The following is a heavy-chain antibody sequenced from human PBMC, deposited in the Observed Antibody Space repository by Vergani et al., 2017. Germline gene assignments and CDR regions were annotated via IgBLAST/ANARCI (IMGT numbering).Heavy chain of an antibody. CDR3: ARVYWRGMSCAGNDYFYHIDV. CDR2: IYPGNSET. Sequence: EVQLEQSGAAVKTPGESLELSCKGSGYSFSRNWIAWVRERPGQGLEWMGMIYPGNSETRNNPSFRGQVTMSVDKSISTAYLQWRSLKASDSAMYYCARVYWRGMSCAGNDYFYHIDVWGKGSTVTVS. V-gene: IGHV5-51*03. D-gene: IGHD2-8*02. J-gene: IGHJ6*03. CDR1: GYSFSRNW.